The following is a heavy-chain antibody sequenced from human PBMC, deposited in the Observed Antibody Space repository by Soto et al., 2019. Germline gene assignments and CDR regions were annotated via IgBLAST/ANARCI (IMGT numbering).Heavy chain of an antibody. J-gene: IGHJ6*03. CDR2: ISSSSSTI. Sequence: GGSLRLSCAASGFTFSSYSMNWVRQAPGKGLEWVSYISSSSSTIYYADSVKGRFTISRDNAKNSLYLQMNSLRAEDTAVYYRARDNFYGDYPNYYYYYMDVWGKGTTVTVSS. D-gene: IGHD4-17*01. CDR3: ARDNFYGDYPNYYYYYMDV. CDR1: GFTFSSYS. V-gene: IGHV3-48*01.